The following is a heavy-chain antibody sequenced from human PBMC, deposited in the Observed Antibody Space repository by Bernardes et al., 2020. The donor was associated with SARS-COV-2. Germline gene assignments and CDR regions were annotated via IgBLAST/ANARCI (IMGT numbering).Heavy chain of an antibody. CDR1: GFTFSSYW. D-gene: IGHD2-2*03. Sequence: GGSLRLSCAASGFTFSSYWMSWVRQAPGKGLEWVANIKQDASEKYFVDSVKGRFAISRDNGQNSLYLQMNSLSAEDTAVYYCARFGYCTTNSCPTMAYYYYYYGMDVWGQGTTVTVSS. CDR3: ARFGYCTTNSCPTMAYYYYYYGMDV. V-gene: IGHV3-7*01. CDR2: IKQDASEK. J-gene: IGHJ6*02.